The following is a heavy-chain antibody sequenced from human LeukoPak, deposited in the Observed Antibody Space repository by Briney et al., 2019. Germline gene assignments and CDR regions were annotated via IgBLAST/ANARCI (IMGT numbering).Heavy chain of an antibody. J-gene: IGHJ4*02. V-gene: IGHV3-74*01. D-gene: IGHD3-10*01. CDR1: GFTFSSYW. CDR3: ARGSRSTLSGFDY. Sequence: GGSLRLSCAASGFTFSSYWMHWVRQAPGMGLVWVSRINSDGSSTSYADSVKGRFTISRDNATNTLYLQMNSLRAEDTAVYYCARGSRSTLSGFDYWGQGTLVTVSS. CDR2: INSDGSST.